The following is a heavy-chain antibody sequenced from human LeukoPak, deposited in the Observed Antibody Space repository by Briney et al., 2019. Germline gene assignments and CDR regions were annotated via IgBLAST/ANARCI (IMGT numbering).Heavy chain of an antibody. D-gene: IGHD6-19*01. CDR3: ARRASVAGTWAFDI. Sequence: PSETLSLTCAVYGGSFSGYYWSWIRQPPGKGLEWIGEINHSGSTNYNPSLKSRVTISLDTSKNQFSPKLSSVTAADTAVYYCARRASVAGTWAFDIWGQGTMVTVSS. CDR1: GGSFSGYY. V-gene: IGHV4-34*01. J-gene: IGHJ3*02. CDR2: INHSGST.